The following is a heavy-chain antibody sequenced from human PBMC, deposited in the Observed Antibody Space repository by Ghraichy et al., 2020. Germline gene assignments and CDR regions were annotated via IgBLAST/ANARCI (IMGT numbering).Heavy chain of an antibody. Sequence: SETPSLTCAVSGASINSVGYSWSWIRQPPGKGLEWIGHIYSSGNTYYNPSLKSRVTISIARSKKQFSLNLNSVTAADTALYYCARQDPSTVAIDYWGQGTLVTVSS. J-gene: IGHJ4*02. CDR3: ARQDPSTVAIDY. CDR2: IYSSGNT. CDR1: GASINSVGYS. D-gene: IGHD4-23*01. V-gene: IGHV4-30-2*01.